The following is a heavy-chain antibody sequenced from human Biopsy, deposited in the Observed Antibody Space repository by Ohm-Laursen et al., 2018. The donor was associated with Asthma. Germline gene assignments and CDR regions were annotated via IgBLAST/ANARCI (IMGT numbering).Heavy chain of an antibody. CDR3: ARAYGGSFFSGAFDI. CDR1: GFTFSNYG. J-gene: IGHJ3*02. V-gene: IGHV3-30*03. CDR2: ISFDGSNK. Sequence: SLRLSCAASGFTFSNYGMHWVRQAPGKGLEWVAVISFDGSNKDFADSVKGRFTISRDNSKNTLSLQMNSLRAEDTAVYYCARAYGGSFFSGAFDIWGQGTMVTVSS. D-gene: IGHD4-23*01.